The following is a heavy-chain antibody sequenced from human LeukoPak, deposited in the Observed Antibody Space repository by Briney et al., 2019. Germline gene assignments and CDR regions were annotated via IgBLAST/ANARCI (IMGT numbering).Heavy chain of an antibody. D-gene: IGHD5-24*01. CDR3: ASSAQRWLQFGQVKIFDY. J-gene: IGHJ4*02. Sequence: PGGSLRLSCAASGFTFSSYAMSWVRQAPGKALEWVSAISGSGGSTYYADSVKGRFTISRDNSKNTLYLQMNSLRAEDTAVYYCASSAQRWLQFGQVKIFDYWGQGTLVTVSS. CDR1: GFTFSSYA. V-gene: IGHV3-23*01. CDR2: ISGSGGST.